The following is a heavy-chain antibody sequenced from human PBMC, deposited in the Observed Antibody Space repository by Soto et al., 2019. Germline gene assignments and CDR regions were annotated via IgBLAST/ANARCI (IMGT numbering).Heavy chain of an antibody. V-gene: IGHV3-30*18. CDR3: AKEIGDSNDYPLDY. Sequence: QVQLVESGGGVVQPGRSLRLSCAASGFTFSSLGMHWVRQAPGKGLEWVAIMSYDGSSKYYADSVKGRFTISRDNSKNTLDLQLNSLRTEDTAVYYCAKEIGDSNDYPLDYWGQGTLVTVSS. J-gene: IGHJ4*02. CDR2: MSYDGSSK. CDR1: GFTFSSLG. D-gene: IGHD4-4*01.